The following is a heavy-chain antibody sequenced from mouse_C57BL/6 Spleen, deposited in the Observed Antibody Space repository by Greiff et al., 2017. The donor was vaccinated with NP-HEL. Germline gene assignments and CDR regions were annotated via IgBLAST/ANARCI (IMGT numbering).Heavy chain of an antibody. D-gene: IGHD1-1*01. CDR2: INPDNGGT. V-gene: IGHV1-22*01. J-gene: IGHJ4*01. CDR1: GYTFTDYN. Sequence: VQLQQSGPELVKPGASVKMSCKASGYTFTDYNMHWVKQSPGKSLEWIGYINPDNGGTSYNQKFKGKATLTVNKSSSTAYMELRRLTSEESAVYYCAGATVGAGRGYAMGYWGQGTSVTVSS. CDR3: AGATVGAGRGYAMGY.